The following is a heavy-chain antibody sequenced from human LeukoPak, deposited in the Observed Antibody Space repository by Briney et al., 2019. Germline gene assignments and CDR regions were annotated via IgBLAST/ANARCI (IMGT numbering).Heavy chain of an antibody. CDR2: VSAYNGNT. CDR3: AKGGSGNYYKPLDY. Sequence: ASVKVSCKASGYTFTSYGISWVRQAPGQGLEWMGWVSAYNGNTNYAQKLQGRVTMTTDTSTRTAYMELRSLRSDDTAVYYCAKGGSGNYYKPLDYWGQGTLVTVSS. V-gene: IGHV1-18*01. CDR1: GYTFTSYG. J-gene: IGHJ4*02. D-gene: IGHD3-10*01.